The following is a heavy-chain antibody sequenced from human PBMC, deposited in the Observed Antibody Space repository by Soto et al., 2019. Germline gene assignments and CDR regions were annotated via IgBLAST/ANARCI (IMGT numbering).Heavy chain of an antibody. J-gene: IGHJ4*02. V-gene: IGHV4-61*01. Sequence: SETLSLTCTVSGGSVSSGNSYWSWIRQPPGKGLEWIGYIHSSGSTNYNPSLKSRVTISVDTSKNQFSLKLSSMTAADTAVYYCARDVPLGYCISTSCFDYWGQGTLVTVSS. D-gene: IGHD2-2*01. CDR1: GGSVSSGNSY. CDR2: IHSSGST. CDR3: ARDVPLGYCISTSCFDY.